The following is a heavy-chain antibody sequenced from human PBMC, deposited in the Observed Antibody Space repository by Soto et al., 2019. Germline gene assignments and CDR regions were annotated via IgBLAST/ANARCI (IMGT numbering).Heavy chain of an antibody. Sequence: QVQLVESGGGVVQPGRSLRLSCAASGFTFSSYGMHWVRQAPGKGLEWVAVISYDGSNKYYADSVKGRFTISRDNSKKALYLRMNSLRAEHTAVYYCAKDCCIAAAGTKVFSTDYWGQGTLVTVSS. CDR1: GFTFSSYG. V-gene: IGHV3-30*18. CDR3: AKDCCIAAAGTKVFSTDY. D-gene: IGHD6-13*01. J-gene: IGHJ4*02. CDR2: ISYDGSNK.